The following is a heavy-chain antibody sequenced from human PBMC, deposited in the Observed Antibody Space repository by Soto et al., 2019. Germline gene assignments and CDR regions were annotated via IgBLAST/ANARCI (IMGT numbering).Heavy chain of an antibody. D-gene: IGHD3-16*01. CDR3: AREGGRPYYYYGMDV. Sequence: ASVKVSCKASGYSFTRYCISWVRHAPGQGLEWMGWISGYNGKTKYAQKLQGRVSMTTDTSTSTAYMELRSLGSDDTAVYYCAREGGRPYYYYGMDVWGQGTTVTVSS. CDR1: GYSFTRYC. V-gene: IGHV1-18*01. CDR2: ISGYNGKT. J-gene: IGHJ6*02.